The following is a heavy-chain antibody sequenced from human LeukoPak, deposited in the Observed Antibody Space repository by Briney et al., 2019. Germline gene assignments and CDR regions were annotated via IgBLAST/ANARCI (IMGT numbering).Heavy chain of an antibody. Sequence: ASVKVSCKASGYTFTSYGISWVRQAPGQGLEWMGWISAYNGNTNYAQKLQGRVTMTTDTSTSIAYMELRSLRSDDTAVYYCARVGRTAATNWFDPWGQGTLVTVSS. CDR2: ISAYNGNT. CDR1: GYTFTSYG. V-gene: IGHV1-18*01. CDR3: ARVGRTAATNWFDP. J-gene: IGHJ5*02. D-gene: IGHD2-2*01.